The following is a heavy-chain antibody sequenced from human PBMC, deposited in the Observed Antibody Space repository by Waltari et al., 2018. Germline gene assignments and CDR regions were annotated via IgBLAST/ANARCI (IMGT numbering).Heavy chain of an antibody. CDR3: ARHDRFGGTERWAFDI. Sequence: QLQLQESDPGLVKPSETLSLTCTVSGGSIRSSSYYWGWIRQPPGKGLEWIGSIYYSGSTYYNPSLKSRVTISVDTSKNQFSLKLSSVTAADTAVYYCARHDRFGGTERWAFDIWGQGTMVTVSS. D-gene: IGHD3-3*01. V-gene: IGHV4-39*01. CDR2: IYYSGST. CDR1: GGSIRSSSYY. J-gene: IGHJ3*02.